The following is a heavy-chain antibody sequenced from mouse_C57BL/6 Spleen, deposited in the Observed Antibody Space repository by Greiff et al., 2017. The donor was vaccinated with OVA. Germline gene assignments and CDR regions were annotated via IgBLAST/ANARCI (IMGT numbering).Heavy chain of an antibody. CDR3: ARERGYGSRYWYFDV. Sequence: EVQLMESGGGLVKPGGSLKLSCAASGFTFSSYAMSWVRQTPEKRLEWVATISDGGSYTYYPANVKGRFTISRDNAKNNLYLQMSHLKSEDTAMYYCARERGYGSRYWYFDVWGTGTTVTVSS. CDR2: ISDGGSYT. V-gene: IGHV5-4*01. J-gene: IGHJ1*03. D-gene: IGHD1-1*01. CDR1: GFTFSSYA.